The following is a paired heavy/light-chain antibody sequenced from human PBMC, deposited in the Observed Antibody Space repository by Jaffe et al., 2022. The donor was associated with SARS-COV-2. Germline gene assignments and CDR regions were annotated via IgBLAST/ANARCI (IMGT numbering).Heavy chain of an antibody. CDR1: GFTFSNFS. Sequence: EVQLVESGGGLIQPGGSLRLSCAASGFTFSNFSMGWVRQAPGKGLEWVSLINTVDDRTHYADSVMGRFTISRDNSKNTLSLQMNGLRAEDTAVYYCAKRTGGDRGWFDYWGQGTLVTVSS. J-gene: IGHJ5*01. CDR2: INTVDDRT. V-gene: IGHV3-23*04. D-gene: IGHD2-21*02. CDR3: AKRTGGDRGWFDY.
Light chain of an antibody. CDR3: QQRSNWPFT. CDR2: DAS. J-gene: IGKJ4*01. Sequence: EIVLTQSPATLSLSPGGRATLSCRASQSISTFLGWYQQKPGQAPRLLIYDASNRATGFPARFSGSGSGTDFTLTISSLEPEDFAIYYCQQRSNWPFTFGGGTKVEIK. V-gene: IGKV3-11*01. CDR1: QSISTF.